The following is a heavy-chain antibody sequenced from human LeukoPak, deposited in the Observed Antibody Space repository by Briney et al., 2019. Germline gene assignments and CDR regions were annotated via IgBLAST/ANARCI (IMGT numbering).Heavy chain of an antibody. CDR1: GFTFSSYA. D-gene: IGHD2-2*01. CDR2: ISGSGGST. V-gene: IGHV3-23*01. Sequence: GGSLRLSCAASGFTFSSYAMTWVRQAPGKGLEWVSGISGSGGSTYYADSVKGRFTISRGNSKNSLYLQMNSLRAEDTAVYYCARSRSGYQLLPYYYYGMDVWGQGTTVTVSS. J-gene: IGHJ6*02. CDR3: ARSRSGYQLLPYYYYGMDV.